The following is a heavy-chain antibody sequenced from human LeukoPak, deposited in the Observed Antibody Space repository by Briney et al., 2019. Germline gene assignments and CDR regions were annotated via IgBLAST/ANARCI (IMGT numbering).Heavy chain of an antibody. CDR3: ARLSPWVRGVYYGMDV. CDR2: IYYSGST. J-gene: IGHJ6*02. Sequence: PSGTLSLTCTVSGGSISRYYWTWIRQPPGKGLEWIGYIYYSGSTNYNPSLKSRVTISVDTSKNQFPLKLSSVTAADTAVYYCARLSPWVRGVYYGMDVWGQGTTVTVSS. V-gene: IGHV4-59*08. D-gene: IGHD3-10*01. CDR1: GGSISRYY.